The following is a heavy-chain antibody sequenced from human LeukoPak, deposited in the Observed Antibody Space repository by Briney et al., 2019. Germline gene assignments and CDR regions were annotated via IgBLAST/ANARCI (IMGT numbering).Heavy chain of an antibody. D-gene: IGHD3-9*01. Sequence: GGSLRLSCAASGFTFSGYSMNWVRQAPGKGLEWVSAISGSGGSTYYADSVKGRFTISRDNSKNTLYLQLNSLRAEDTAVYYCAKDLIDSLGYFDYWGQGTLVTVSS. J-gene: IGHJ4*02. V-gene: IGHV3-23*01. CDR1: GFTFSGYS. CDR3: AKDLIDSLGYFDY. CDR2: ISGSGGST.